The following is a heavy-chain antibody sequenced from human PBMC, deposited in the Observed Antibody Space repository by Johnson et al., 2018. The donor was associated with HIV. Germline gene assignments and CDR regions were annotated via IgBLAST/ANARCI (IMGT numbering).Heavy chain of an antibody. J-gene: IGHJ3*02. CDR1: GFTFRDYA. CDR3: ARALGVGATADDAFDI. V-gene: IGHV3-30-3*01. D-gene: IGHD1-26*01. CDR2: ISYDGSNE. Sequence: QVQLVESGGGVVQPGRSLRLSCAASGFTFRDYAMHWVRQAPGKGLEWVTVISYDGSNEYYADSVKGRFTLSRDNSKNTLYLQMNSLRTEDTAVYYCARALGVGATADDAFDICGQGTMVTVSS.